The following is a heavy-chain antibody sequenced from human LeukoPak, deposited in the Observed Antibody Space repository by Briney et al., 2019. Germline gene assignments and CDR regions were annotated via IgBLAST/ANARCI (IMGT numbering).Heavy chain of an antibody. J-gene: IGHJ4*02. CDR2: IYYSGST. Sequence: SETLSLTCTVSGGSISSYYWGWIRQPPGKGLEWIGSIYYSGSTYYNPSLKSRVTISVDTSKNQFSLKLSSVTAADTAVYYCASGVNIVVVVAATSRASTPPFDYWGQGTLVTVSS. V-gene: IGHV4-39*07. CDR1: GGSISSYY. D-gene: IGHD2-15*01. CDR3: ASGVNIVVVVAATSRASTPPFDY.